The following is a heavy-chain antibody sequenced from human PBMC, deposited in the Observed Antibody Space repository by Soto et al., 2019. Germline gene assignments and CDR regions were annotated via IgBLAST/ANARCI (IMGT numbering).Heavy chain of an antibody. CDR1: GFTFSSYW. J-gene: IGHJ1*01. CDR2: INSDGSST. CDR3: ARTHYDASDFQH. V-gene: IGHV3-74*01. Sequence: GSLRLSCAASGFTFSSYWMHWVREAPGKGLVWVSRINSDGSSTSYADSVKGRFTISRDNAKNTLYLQMNSLRAEDTAVYYCARTHYDASDFQHWGQGTLVTVSS. D-gene: IGHD3-22*01.